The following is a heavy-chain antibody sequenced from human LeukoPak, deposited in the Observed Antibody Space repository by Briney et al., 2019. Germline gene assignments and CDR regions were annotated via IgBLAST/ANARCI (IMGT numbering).Heavy chain of an antibody. V-gene: IGHV2-5*01. J-gene: IGHJ3*02. CDR1: GLSLSTSGVG. D-gene: IGHD3-22*01. Sequence: SGPTLVNPTQTLTLTCTLSGLSLSTSGVGVGWIRQPPGKALEWLALIYWNDEKRYSPSLKSRLTITKDTSKIQVVLAMTNVDPVDTATYYCAHTQYYYDSGGVDDGFDIWGQGTMVTVSS. CDR2: IYWNDEK. CDR3: AHTQYYYDSGGVDDGFDI.